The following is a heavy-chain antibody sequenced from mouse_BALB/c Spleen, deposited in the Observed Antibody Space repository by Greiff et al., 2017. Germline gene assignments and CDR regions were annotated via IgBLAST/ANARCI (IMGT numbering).Heavy chain of an antibody. V-gene: IGHV5-6-4*01. CDR3: TRERECSMDY. CDR1: GFTFSSYT. CDR2: ISSGGSYT. Sequence: DVKLVESGGGLVKPGGSLKLSCAASGFTFSSYTMSWVRQTPEKRLEWVATISSGGSYTYYPDSVKGRFTISRDNAKNTLYLQMSSLKSEDTAMYYCTRERECSMDYWGQGTSVTVSS. J-gene: IGHJ4*01. D-gene: IGHD6-1*01.